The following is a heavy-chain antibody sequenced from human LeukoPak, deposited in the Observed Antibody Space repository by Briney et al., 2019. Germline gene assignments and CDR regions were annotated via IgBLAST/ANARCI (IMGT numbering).Heavy chain of an antibody. D-gene: IGHD1-26*01. Sequence: GGSLRLSCAASGFTFSSYAMTWVRQAPGKGLEWVSSISASGSATYYADSVKGRFTISTDISKNTLYPQMNSLRAEDTAVYYCAKDPRVGATAAEYFHHWGQGTLVTASS. CDR3: AKDPRVGATAAEYFHH. CDR1: GFTFSSYA. J-gene: IGHJ1*01. V-gene: IGHV3-23*01. CDR2: ISASGSAT.